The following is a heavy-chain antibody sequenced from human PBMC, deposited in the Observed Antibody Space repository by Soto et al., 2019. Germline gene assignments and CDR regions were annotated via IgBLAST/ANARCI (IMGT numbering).Heavy chain of an antibody. CDR1: GGSVSSGSYY. Sequence: QVQLQESGPGLVKPSETLSLTCTVSGGSVSSGSYYWSWIRQPPGKGLEWIGVIYYSGSTNYNPSLKSRVTISVDTSKHQFSLKLSSVTAADTAVYYCARDVTYSGGDFDSWGQGTIVTVSS. V-gene: IGHV4-61*01. D-gene: IGHD6-19*01. CDR3: ARDVTYSGGDFDS. CDR2: IYYSGST. J-gene: IGHJ3*02.